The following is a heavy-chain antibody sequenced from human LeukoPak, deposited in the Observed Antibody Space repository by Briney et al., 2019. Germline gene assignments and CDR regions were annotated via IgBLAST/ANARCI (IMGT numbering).Heavy chain of an antibody. CDR3: ARDLAPSSGYYYGFDY. D-gene: IGHD3-22*01. CDR2: IYYSGST. CDR1: GGSISSYY. J-gene: IGHJ4*02. Sequence: SETLSLTCTVSGGSISSYYWSWIRQPPEKGLEWIGYIYYSGSTNYNPSLKSRVTISVDTSKNQFSLKLSSVTAADTAVYYCARDLAPSSGYYYGFDYWGQGTLVTVSS. V-gene: IGHV4-59*01.